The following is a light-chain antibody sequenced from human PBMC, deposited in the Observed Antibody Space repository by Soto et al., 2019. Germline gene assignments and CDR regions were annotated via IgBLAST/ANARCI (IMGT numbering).Light chain of an antibody. J-gene: IGKJ4*01. Sequence: DIQMTQSPSTLSASVVNIVTITSRAMQSFSGWLAWYQQKPGKAPKVLIYDASSLESGVPPRFSGSASRTEFTLTISSLQPDDFATYYCQQANSFPLTFGGGTKVDIK. CDR3: QQANSFPLT. CDR1: QSFSGW. V-gene: IGKV1-5*01. CDR2: DAS.